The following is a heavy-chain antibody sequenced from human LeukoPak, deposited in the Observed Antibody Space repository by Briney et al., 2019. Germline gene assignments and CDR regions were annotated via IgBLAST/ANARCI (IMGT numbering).Heavy chain of an antibody. CDR1: GDSISSYY. V-gene: IGHV4-59*13. Sequence: SETLSLTCTVSGDSISSYYWSWVRQPPGKGLEWIGYISYSGYTDYNPSLKSRLTISVDTSNNQISLKLSSVTAADTAVYYCAAQKGSYYAQLDSWGQGSLVTVSS. J-gene: IGHJ5*01. CDR3: AAQKGSYYAQLDS. D-gene: IGHD1-26*01. CDR2: ISYSGYT.